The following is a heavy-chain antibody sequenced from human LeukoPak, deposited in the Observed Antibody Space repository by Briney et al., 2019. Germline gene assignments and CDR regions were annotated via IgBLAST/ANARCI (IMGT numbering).Heavy chain of an antibody. D-gene: IGHD3-10*02. CDR1: GGSFSGYY. CDR3: ARGRRSRVWPRFGEGHYYYYGMDV. CDR2: INHSGST. Sequence: PSETLSLTCTVYGGSFSGYYWSWIPQPPGKGLEWIGEINHSGSTNYNPSLKSRVTISVDTSKNQFSLKLSSVTAADTAVYYCARGRRSRVWPRFGEGHYYYYGMDVWGQGTTVTVSS. J-gene: IGHJ6*02. V-gene: IGHV4-34*01.